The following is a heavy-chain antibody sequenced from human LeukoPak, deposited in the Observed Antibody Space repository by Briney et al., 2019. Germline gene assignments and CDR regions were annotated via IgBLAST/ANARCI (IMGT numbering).Heavy chain of an antibody. J-gene: IGHJ6*03. V-gene: IGHV1-2*02. CDR1: GYTFTGYY. CDR3: ARDLDYDFWSGYSTVSAYYYMDV. Sequence: ASVKVSCKASGYTFTGYYMHWVRQAPGQGLEWMGWINPNSGGTNYAQKVQGRVTMTRDTSISTAYMELSRLRSDDTAVYYCARDLDYDFWSGYSTVSAYYYMDVWGKGTTVTVSS. D-gene: IGHD3-3*01. CDR2: INPNSGGT.